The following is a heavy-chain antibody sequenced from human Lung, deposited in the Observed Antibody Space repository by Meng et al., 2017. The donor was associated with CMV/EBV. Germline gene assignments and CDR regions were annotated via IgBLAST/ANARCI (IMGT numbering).Heavy chain of an antibody. CDR1: GHSFSGYY. Sequence: ASVKVSCKASGHSFSGYYIHWLRQAPGQGPEWMGWISPNSGDTNYAQKFQGRVTMTRDTSTITVYMELTRLTSDDTAVYYCARAAYTSFFDFWGQGTLVTASS. CDR3: ARAAYTSFFDF. J-gene: IGHJ4*02. V-gene: IGHV1-2*02. CDR2: ISPNSGDT. D-gene: IGHD2-2*01.